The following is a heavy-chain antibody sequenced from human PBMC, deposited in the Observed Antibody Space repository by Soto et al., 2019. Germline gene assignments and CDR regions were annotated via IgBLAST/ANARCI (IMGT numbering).Heavy chain of an antibody. D-gene: IGHD2-15*01. J-gene: IGHJ5*02. CDR3: ARAGGSCTGRPCYPHWFDA. CDR2: ITAGGAGT. V-gene: IGHV3-23*01. CDR1: GFTFRSYA. Sequence: GGSLRLSCAASGFTFRSYAMSWVRQAPGKGPEWVSAITAGGAGTYYADSVKGRFTISRDDSKYTLDLQLRSLRAEDTALYYCARAGGSCTGRPCYPHWFDAWGQGTLVTVSS.